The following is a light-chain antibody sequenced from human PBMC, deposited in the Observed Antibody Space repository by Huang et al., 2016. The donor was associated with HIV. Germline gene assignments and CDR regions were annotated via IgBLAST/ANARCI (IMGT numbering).Light chain of an antibody. CDR2: ATS. V-gene: IGKV3-15*01. CDR3: QQYESWPPLT. CDR1: QSVRDK. J-gene: IGKJ4*01. Sequence: EIVMTQSPDTLSVSPGERATLSCRASQSVRDKLAWYQQNPGQAPRLLLHATSTRAAGVPARLSGSGSGTEFTLTISSLQSEDCGVYYCQQYESWPPLTFGGGTKVEIK.